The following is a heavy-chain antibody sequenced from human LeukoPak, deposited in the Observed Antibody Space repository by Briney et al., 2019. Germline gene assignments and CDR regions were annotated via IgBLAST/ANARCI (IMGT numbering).Heavy chain of an antibody. CDR3: ARMDHDNSGYHFDY. J-gene: IGHJ4*02. CDR2: ISSSGSTI. CDR1: GFTFSTYE. D-gene: IGHD3-22*01. V-gene: IGHV3-48*03. Sequence: GGSLSLFCAASGFTFSTYEMNWVRQAPGKGLEWVSYISSSGSTIYYGDAVKGRFTISRDNAKNSLYLQMNSLRAEDTAVYYCARMDHDNSGYHFDYWGQGTLVTVSS.